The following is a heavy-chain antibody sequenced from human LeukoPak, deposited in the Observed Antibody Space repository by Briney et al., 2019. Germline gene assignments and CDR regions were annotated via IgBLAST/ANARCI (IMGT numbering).Heavy chain of an antibody. CDR3: AQGPGPSGWWFDY. Sequence: PSETLSLTCTVSGGSISSYYWSWIRQPPGKGLEWIGYIYYSGSTNYNPSLKSRVTISVDTSKNQFSLKLSSVTAADTAVYYCAQGPGPSGWWFDYWGQGTLVTVSS. J-gene: IGHJ4*02. D-gene: IGHD6-19*01. CDR2: IYYSGST. CDR1: GGSISSYY. V-gene: IGHV4-59*08.